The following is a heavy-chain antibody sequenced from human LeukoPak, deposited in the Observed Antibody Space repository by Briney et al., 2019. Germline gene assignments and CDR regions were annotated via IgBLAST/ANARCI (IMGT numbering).Heavy chain of an antibody. CDR3: ATDYGDYEPIDY. V-gene: IGHV3-30*04. Sequence: GGSQRLSCTASGVTLSNYAMHWVRRPPGRGLEWVAVISFDGTNKYYGDSVEGRFSVSRDNYKNILYLQMNSLRPDDTAIYYCATDYGDYEPIDYWGQGTLVTVSS. D-gene: IGHD4-17*01. CDR1: GVTLSNYA. J-gene: IGHJ4*02. CDR2: ISFDGTNK.